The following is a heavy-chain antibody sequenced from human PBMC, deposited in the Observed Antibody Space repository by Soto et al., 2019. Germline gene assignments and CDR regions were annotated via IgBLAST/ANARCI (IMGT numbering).Heavy chain of an antibody. J-gene: IGHJ6*02. V-gene: IGHV3-23*01. CDR1: GFTFSSYA. CDR3: AKSGRDQDYSLCYYYYGMDV. D-gene: IGHD4-4*01. Sequence: EVQLLESGGGLVQPGGSLRLSCAASGFTFSSYAMSWVRQAPGKGLEWVSAISGSGGSTYYADSVKGRFTISRDNSKSTLYLQMNSLRAEDTAVYYCAKSGRDQDYSLCYYYYGMDVWGQGTTVTVSS. CDR2: ISGSGGST.